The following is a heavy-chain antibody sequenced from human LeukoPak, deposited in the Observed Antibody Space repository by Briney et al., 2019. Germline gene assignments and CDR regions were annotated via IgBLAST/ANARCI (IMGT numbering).Heavy chain of an antibody. CDR3: KEIDQ. Sequence: PGGSLRLSCAASGFTFDDYGLSWVRQAPGKGLEWVSAISGSGGSTYYADSVKGRFTISRDNSKNTLYLQINSLRAEDTAVYYCKEIDQWGQGTLVTVSS. CDR2: ISGSGGST. CDR1: GFTFDDYG. J-gene: IGHJ4*02. V-gene: IGHV3-23*01.